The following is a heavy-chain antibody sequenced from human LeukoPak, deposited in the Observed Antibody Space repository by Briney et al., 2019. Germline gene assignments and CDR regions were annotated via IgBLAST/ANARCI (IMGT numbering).Heavy chain of an antibody. J-gene: IGHJ4*02. D-gene: IGHD6-19*01. CDR2: ISAYNGNT. Sequence: ASVKVSCKASGYTFTNYGITWVRQAPGQGLEWMGWISAYNGNTNYAQKLQGRVTMTTDTSTSTAYMELRSLRSDDTAVYYCARDHLWAVASRIDYWGQGTLVTVSS. CDR1: GYTFTNYG. V-gene: IGHV1-18*01. CDR3: ARDHLWAVASRIDY.